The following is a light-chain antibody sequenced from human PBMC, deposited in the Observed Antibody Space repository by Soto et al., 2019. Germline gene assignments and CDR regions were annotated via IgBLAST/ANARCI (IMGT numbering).Light chain of an antibody. CDR3: QQRSSYPIT. V-gene: IGKV1-9*01. J-gene: IGKJ5*01. CDR2: DAS. CDR1: QGIGNY. Sequence: DIHMTQSPSSLSASVLDRVTITFRANQGIGNYLAWYQQRPGKAPKLVIYDASRLQSGVPSRFSGSGSGTEFTLTISSLQPEDFATYYCQQRSSYPITFGQGTRLEIK.